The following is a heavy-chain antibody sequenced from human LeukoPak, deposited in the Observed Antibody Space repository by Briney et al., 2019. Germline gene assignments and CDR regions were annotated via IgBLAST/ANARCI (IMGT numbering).Heavy chain of an antibody. V-gene: IGHV3-30-3*01. Sequence: GGSLRLSCAASGFTFSSYAMHWVRQAPGKGLEWVAVISYDGSNKYYADSVKGRFTISRDNSKNTLYLQMNSLRAEDTAVYYCARGIGGWYNWYFDLWGRGTLVTVSS. CDR1: GFTFSSYA. CDR3: ARGIGGWYNWYFDL. D-gene: IGHD6-19*01. J-gene: IGHJ2*01. CDR2: ISYDGSNK.